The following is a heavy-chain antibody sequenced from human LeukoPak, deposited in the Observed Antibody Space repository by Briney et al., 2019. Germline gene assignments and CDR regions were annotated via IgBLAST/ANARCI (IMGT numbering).Heavy chain of an antibody. Sequence: GGSLRLSCAASGFTFDNYAMNWVRQAPGKGLEWVSVISGSGGTTYYADSVKGRFTISRDSSKNTLYLQMNSLRAEDTAVYYCAKVSGGGLYYDGMDVWGQGTTVTVSS. V-gene: IGHV3-23*01. CDR1: GFTFDNYA. CDR3: AKVSGGGLYYDGMDV. J-gene: IGHJ6*02. CDR2: ISGSGGTT. D-gene: IGHD1-14*01.